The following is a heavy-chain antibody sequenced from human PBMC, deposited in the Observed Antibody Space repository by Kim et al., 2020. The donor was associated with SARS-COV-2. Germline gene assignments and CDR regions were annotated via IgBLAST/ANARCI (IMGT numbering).Heavy chain of an antibody. V-gene: IGHV3-30*04. J-gene: IGHJ4*01. D-gene: IGHD3-10*01. CDR1: GFTFSSCA. CDR3: AKDLRYLPRGLTFDY. Sequence: GGSLRLSCAASGFTFSSCAINWVRQAPGKGLEWVAVISYDGSNKNYADSVKGRFTISRDNSKNTLYLQMNSLRVEDTAVYYCAKDLRYLPRGLTFDY. CDR2: ISYDGSNK.